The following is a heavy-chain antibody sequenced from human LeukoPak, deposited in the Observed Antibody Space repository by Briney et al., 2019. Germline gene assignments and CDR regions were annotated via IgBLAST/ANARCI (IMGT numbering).Heavy chain of an antibody. CDR3: ASKASDYAFDY. CDR2: IYHSGSA. D-gene: IGHD4-17*01. V-gene: IGHV4-38-2*01. Sequence: SETLSLTCAVSGYSISSGYYWGWIRQPPGKGLEWIGSIYHSGSAYYNPSLKSRVTISVDTSKNQFSLKLSSVTAADTAVYYCASKASDYAFDYWGQGTLVTVSS. J-gene: IGHJ4*02. CDR1: GYSISSGYY.